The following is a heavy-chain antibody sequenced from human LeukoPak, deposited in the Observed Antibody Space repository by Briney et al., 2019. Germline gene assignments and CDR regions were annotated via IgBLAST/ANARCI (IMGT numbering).Heavy chain of an antibody. J-gene: IGHJ5*02. V-gene: IGHV4-59*08. CDR1: GGSISGYY. CDR2: IYYSGST. Sequence: PSETLSLTCTVSGGSISGYYWSWIRQPPGKGLEWIGYIYYSGSTNYNPSLKSRLTISIDTSESQFSLKLSSVTAADTAVYYCARGSWFDPWGQGTLVTASS. CDR3: ARGSWFDP.